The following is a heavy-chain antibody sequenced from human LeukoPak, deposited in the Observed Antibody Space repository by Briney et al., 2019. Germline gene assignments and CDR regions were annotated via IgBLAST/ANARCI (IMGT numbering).Heavy chain of an antibody. CDR1: GGSFSGYY. Sequence: SETLSLTCAVYGGSFSGYYWSWIRQPPGKGLEWIGEINHSGSTNYNPSLKSRVTISVDTSKNQFSLKLSSVTAADTAVYYCARGNIGNIVATIYAFDIWGQGTMVTVSS. CDR2: INHSGST. CDR3: ARGNIGNIVATIYAFDI. D-gene: IGHD5-12*01. J-gene: IGHJ3*02. V-gene: IGHV4-34*01.